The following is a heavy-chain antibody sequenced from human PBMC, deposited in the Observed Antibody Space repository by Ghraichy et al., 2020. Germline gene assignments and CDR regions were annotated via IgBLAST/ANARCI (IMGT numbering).Heavy chain of an antibody. J-gene: IGHJ4*02. V-gene: IGHV4-59*08. Sequence: TLSLTCTVSGGSISSYYWSWIRQPPGKGLEWIGYIYYSGSTNYNPSLKSRVTISVDTSKNQFSLKLSSVTAADTAVYYCARDSSGYYYFDYWGQGTLVTVSS. CDR2: IYYSGST. D-gene: IGHD3-22*01. CDR3: ARDSSGYYYFDY. CDR1: GGSISSYY.